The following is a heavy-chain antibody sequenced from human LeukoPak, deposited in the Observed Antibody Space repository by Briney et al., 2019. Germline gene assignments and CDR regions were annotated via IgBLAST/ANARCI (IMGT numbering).Heavy chain of an antibody. J-gene: IGHJ4*02. CDR1: GFTFSSYG. V-gene: IGHV3-33*01. CDR2: IWYDGSKK. CDR3: ARDRSYDSSGPDY. D-gene: IGHD3-22*01. Sequence: GMSLRLSCAASGFTFSSYGMHWVRQAPGKGLEWVAVIWYDGSKKYYGDSMKGRFTISRDNSKNTLSLQMNSLRAEDTAVYYCARDRSYDSSGPDYWGQGTQVTVSS.